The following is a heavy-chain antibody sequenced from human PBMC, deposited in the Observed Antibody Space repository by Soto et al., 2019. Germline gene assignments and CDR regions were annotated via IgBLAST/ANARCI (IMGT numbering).Heavy chain of an antibody. CDR1: GGSISSDGNY. D-gene: IGHD3-10*01. CDR3: ARARMVRGIIYYYGMDV. J-gene: IGHJ6*02. V-gene: IGHV4-31*03. CDR2: IYYSGST. Sequence: QVQLQESGPGLVKSSQTLSLTCTVSGGSISSDGNYWSWIRQHPGQGLEWIGYIYYSGSTNYNPSLKSRGTIAGDTSKNQCALKLNDVAAEDTAVYYCARARMVRGIIYYYGMDVWGQGTTVTVSS.